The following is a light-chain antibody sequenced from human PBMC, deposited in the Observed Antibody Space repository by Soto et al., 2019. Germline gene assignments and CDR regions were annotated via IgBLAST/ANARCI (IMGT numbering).Light chain of an antibody. CDR2: AAS. CDR1: QTVRRNS. Sequence: EILLTQSPGTLSLSPGERDTLSCRASQTVRRNSLAWYQQKPGQAPRLLMFAASNRATGIPDRFSGSGSGADFSLTISRLEPEDVAVYYCQQYGDSPRTFGQGTRVEIK. J-gene: IGKJ1*01. CDR3: QQYGDSPRT. V-gene: IGKV3-20*01.